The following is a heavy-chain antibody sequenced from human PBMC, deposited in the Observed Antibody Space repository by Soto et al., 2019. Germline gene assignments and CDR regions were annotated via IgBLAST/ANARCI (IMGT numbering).Heavy chain of an antibody. CDR3: AKDRYYDILTGFDS. J-gene: IGHJ4*02. V-gene: IGHV3-30*18. D-gene: IGHD3-9*01. CDR2: ISYDGKNK. Sequence: QVQLVESGGGVVQPGRSLRLSCVVSGFTINSYGMHWVRQAPGKGLEWVAAISYDGKNKFYGDSVKGRFTISRDTSKNTVYLQMNSLRTEDTAVYFCAKDRYYDILTGFDSWGQGTLVTVSS. CDR1: GFTINSYG.